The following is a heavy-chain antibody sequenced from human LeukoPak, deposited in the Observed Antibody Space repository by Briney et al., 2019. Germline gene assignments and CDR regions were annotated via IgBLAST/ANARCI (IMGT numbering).Heavy chain of an antibody. D-gene: IGHD3-10*01. J-gene: IGHJ6*03. V-gene: IGHV4-59*10. CDR3: ARAVGSGSFQTYYYYMDV. Sequence: ETLSLTCAVYGGSFSGYYWSWIRQPAGKGLEWIGRIYTSGSTNYNPSLKSRVTMSVDTSKNQFSLKLSSVTAADTAVYYCARAVGSGSFQTYYYYMDVWGKGTTVTISS. CDR1: GGSFSGYY. CDR2: IYTSGST.